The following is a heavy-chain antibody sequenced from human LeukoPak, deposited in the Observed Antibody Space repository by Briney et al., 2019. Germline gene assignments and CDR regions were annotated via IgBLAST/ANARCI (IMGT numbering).Heavy chain of an antibody. J-gene: IGHJ4*02. D-gene: IGHD6-19*01. V-gene: IGHV1-45*02. CDR3: ASGDSSGWRFDY. Sequence: SVKVSCKASGYTFSGHYLHWVRQAPGQALEWMGWITPFNGNTNYAQKFQDRVTITRDRSMSTAYMELSSLRSEDTAMYYCASGDSSGWRFDYWGQGTLVTVSS. CDR2: ITPFNGNT. CDR1: GYTFSGHY.